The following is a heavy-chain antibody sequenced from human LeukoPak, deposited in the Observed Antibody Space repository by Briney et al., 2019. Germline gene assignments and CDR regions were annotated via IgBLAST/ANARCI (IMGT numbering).Heavy chain of an antibody. Sequence: PGGSLRLSCVASGFTVSNKYMSWVRQAPGKGLEWVSAISGSGGSTYYADSVKGRFTISRDNSKNTLYLQMNSLRAEDTAVYYCAKAQEPYDSSGYYYGYWGQGTLVTVSS. CDR2: ISGSGGST. J-gene: IGHJ4*02. V-gene: IGHV3-23*01. CDR3: AKAQEPYDSSGYYYGY. CDR1: GFTVSNKY. D-gene: IGHD3-22*01.